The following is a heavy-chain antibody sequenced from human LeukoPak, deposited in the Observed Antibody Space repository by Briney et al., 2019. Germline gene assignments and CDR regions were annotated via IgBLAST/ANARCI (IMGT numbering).Heavy chain of an antibody. V-gene: IGHV3-23*01. CDR1: GFTFSSYA. D-gene: IGHD3-22*01. Sequence: GGSLRLSCAASGFTFSSYAMGWVRHAPGKGLEWVSAITASGGNTYYADSVKGRFTISRDNSKNTLYLQMNSLRAEDTAVYYCATMVTSPTYYYDSSGYEDYWGQGTLVTVSS. CDR3: ATMVTSPTYYYDSSGYEDY. CDR2: ITASGGNT. J-gene: IGHJ4*02.